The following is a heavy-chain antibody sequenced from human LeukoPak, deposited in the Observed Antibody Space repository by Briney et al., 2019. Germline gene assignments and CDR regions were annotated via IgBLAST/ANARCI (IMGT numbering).Heavy chain of an antibody. D-gene: IGHD3-22*01. V-gene: IGHV4-34*01. Sequence: SETLSLTCVVYGGSFSGYSWNWIRQTPGKGLEWIGEINHSGSTDYNPSLKSRVTISVDTSKNQFSLKLTSVTAADTAVYYCARREYYDSSGNGAFDIWGQGTMVTVSS. J-gene: IGHJ3*02. CDR3: ARREYYDSSGNGAFDI. CDR1: GGSFSGYS. CDR2: INHSGST.